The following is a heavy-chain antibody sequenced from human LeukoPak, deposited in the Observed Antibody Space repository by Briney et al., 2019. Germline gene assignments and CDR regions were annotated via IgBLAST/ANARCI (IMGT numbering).Heavy chain of an antibody. CDR2: ISGSGGTT. J-gene: IGHJ4*02. V-gene: IGHV3-23*01. D-gene: IGHD6-13*01. CDR3: AKYSRPPSIDY. CDR1: GFTFSSYA. Sequence: QTGGSLRLSCAASGFTFSSYAMSWVRQAPGKGLEWVSAISGSGGTTYYADSVKGRFTISRGNSKNTLYLQMNSLRAEDTAVYYCAKYSRPPSIDYWGQGTLVTVSS.